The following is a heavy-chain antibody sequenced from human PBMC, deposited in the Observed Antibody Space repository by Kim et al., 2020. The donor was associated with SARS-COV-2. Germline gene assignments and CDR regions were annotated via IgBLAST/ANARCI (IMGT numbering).Heavy chain of an antibody. V-gene: IGHV3-21*01. CDR2: ISAAGDHL. Sequence: GGSLRLSCAASGFTFGDYNINWVRQAPGKGLEWVSSISAAGDHLYYADSLRGRFTISRDNAATSLYLQINYLRVDDTAVYYCARGGLGQLVDFWGQGTL. CDR3: ARGGLGQLVDF. J-gene: IGHJ4*02. D-gene: IGHD6-6*01. CDR1: GFTFGDYN.